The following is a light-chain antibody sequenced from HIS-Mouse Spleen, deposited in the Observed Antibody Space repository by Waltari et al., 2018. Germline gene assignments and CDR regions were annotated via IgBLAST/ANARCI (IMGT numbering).Light chain of an antibody. CDR3: QQRSNWLT. J-gene: IGKJ3*01. V-gene: IGKV3-11*01. CDR2: GAS. Sequence: EIVMTQSPATLSVSPGERATLSCRASQSVSSNLAWYQQKPGQAPRLLIYGASNRATGIPARFSGSGSGTDFTLTISSLEPEDFAVYYCQQRSNWLTFGPGTKVDIK. CDR1: QSVSSN.